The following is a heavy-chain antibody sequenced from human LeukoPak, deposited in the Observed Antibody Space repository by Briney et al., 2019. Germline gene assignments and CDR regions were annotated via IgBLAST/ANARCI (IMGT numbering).Heavy chain of an antibody. Sequence: SETLSLTCAVYGGSFSGYYSSWIRQAPGKGLEWIGEINHRGSTNYNPSLKSRVTISVDPSKNQFSLKLSSVTAADTAMYYCARDGTTFEYWGQGTLVTVSS. V-gene: IGHV4-34*01. D-gene: IGHD1-1*01. J-gene: IGHJ4*02. CDR1: GGSFSGYY. CDR3: ARDGTTFEY. CDR2: INHRGST.